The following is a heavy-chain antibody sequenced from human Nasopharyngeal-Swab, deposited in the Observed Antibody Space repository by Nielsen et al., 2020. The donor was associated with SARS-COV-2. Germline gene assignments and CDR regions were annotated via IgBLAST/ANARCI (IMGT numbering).Heavy chain of an antibody. CDR1: GYTFTSYA. CDR3: ARDRAGYSSSWYLIYYGMDV. CDR2: TNAGNGNT. J-gene: IGHJ6*02. Sequence: ASVKVSCKASGYTFTSYAMHWVRQAPGQRLEWMGWTNAGNGNTKYSQKFQGRVTITRDTSASTAYMELSSLRSEDTAVYYCARDRAGYSSSWYLIYYGMDVWGQGTTVTVSS. D-gene: IGHD6-13*01. V-gene: IGHV1-3*01.